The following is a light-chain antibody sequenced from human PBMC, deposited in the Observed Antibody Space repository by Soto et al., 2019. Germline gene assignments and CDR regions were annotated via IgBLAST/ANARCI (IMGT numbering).Light chain of an antibody. CDR3: QSADSHKVV. CDR1: ALPKQY. V-gene: IGLV3-25*03. CDR2: KDS. Sequence: SYELTQPPSVSVSPGQTARITCSGDALPKQYAYWYQQKPGQAPVLVIYKDSERPSGIPERFSGSSSGTTVTLTISGVQAEDEADYYCQSADSHKVVFGGGTKVTVL. J-gene: IGLJ2*01.